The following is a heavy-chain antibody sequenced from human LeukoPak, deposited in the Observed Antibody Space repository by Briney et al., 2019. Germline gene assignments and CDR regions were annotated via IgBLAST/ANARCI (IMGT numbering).Heavy chain of an antibody. CDR1: GFPFSAYD. V-gene: IGHV3-13*01. J-gene: IGHJ2*01. CDR3: VRGALPGDNWYFDL. Sequence: PGQSLKLSCATSGFPFSAYDMHWVRQAPGKGLEWVSAFGSAGDTYYPGAVKGRFTISRDYAMNSVYLHMNSLRAGDTAVYFCVRGALPGDNWYFDLWGRGTLVTVAS. CDR2: FGSAGDT.